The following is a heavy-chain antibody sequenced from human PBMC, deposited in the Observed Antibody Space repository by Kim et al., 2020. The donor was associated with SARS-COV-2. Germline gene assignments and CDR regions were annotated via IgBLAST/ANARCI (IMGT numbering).Heavy chain of an antibody. CDR3: AGDVGYGSGSALDDY. V-gene: IGHV3-30*07. Sequence: ADSEKGRFTISRDNSNNALYLQMNSRRAEDTAVYYCAGDVGYGSGSALDDYWGQGTLVTVSS. D-gene: IGHD3-10*01. J-gene: IGHJ4*02.